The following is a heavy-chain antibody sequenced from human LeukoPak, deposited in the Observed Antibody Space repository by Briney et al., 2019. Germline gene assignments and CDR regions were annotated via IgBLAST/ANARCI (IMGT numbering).Heavy chain of an antibody. D-gene: IGHD3-16*01. CDR1: GGSISSGGYY. CDR2: IYYSGST. V-gene: IGHV4-31*03. J-gene: IGHJ6*03. CDR3: ASHVSGDYYYYYMDV. Sequence: SETLSLTCTVSGGSISSGGYYWSWIRQHPGKGLEWIGYIYYSGSTYYNPSLKSRVTISVDTSKNQFSLKLSSVTAADTAVYYCASHVSGDYYYYYMDVWGKGTTVTGSS.